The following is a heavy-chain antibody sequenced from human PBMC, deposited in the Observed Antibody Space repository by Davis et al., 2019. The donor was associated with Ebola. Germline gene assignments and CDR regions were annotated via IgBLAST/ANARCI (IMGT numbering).Heavy chain of an antibody. V-gene: IGHV4-4*02. CDR2: IIGGGSTT. D-gene: IGHD5-18*01. CDR1: VGSISSVNW. Sequence: GSLSLSCTVSVGSISSVNWWNWFRQPPGEGLEWLGEIIGGGSTTNSNPSLNNRVTISLDTSKNQFSLNLKFVTAADTAVYYCARLTLNSVSDSGLGYNHIDSWGQGTLVTVSS. J-gene: IGHJ5*01. CDR3: ARLTLNSVSDSGLGYNHIDS.